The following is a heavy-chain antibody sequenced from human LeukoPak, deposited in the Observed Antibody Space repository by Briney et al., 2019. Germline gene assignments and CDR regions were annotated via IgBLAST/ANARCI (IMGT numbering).Heavy chain of an antibody. J-gene: IGHJ4*02. CDR1: GYTFTGYY. CDR2: INPNSGGT. V-gene: IGHV1-2*02. D-gene: IGHD3-22*01. CDR3: ARAADYYDSSGSYEQFDY. Sequence: ASVKVSCKASGYTFTGYYMHWVRQAPGQGLEWMGWINPNSGGTNYAQKFQGRVTMTRDTSISTAYMELSRLRSDDTAVYYCARAADYYDSSGSYEQFDYWGQGTLVTASS.